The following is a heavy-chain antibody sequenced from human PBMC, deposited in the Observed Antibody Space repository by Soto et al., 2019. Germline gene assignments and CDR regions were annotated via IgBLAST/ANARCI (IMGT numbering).Heavy chain of an antibody. Sequence: SETLSLTCTVSGGSISSYYWSWIRQPPGKGLEWIGYIYYSGSTNYNPSLKSRVTISVDTSKNQFSLKLSSVTAADTAVYYCARVMDRGVLPQAPFDPWGQGTLVTVSS. J-gene: IGHJ5*02. D-gene: IGHD3-10*01. CDR1: GGSISSYY. V-gene: IGHV4-59*08. CDR2: IYYSGST. CDR3: ARVMDRGVLPQAPFDP.